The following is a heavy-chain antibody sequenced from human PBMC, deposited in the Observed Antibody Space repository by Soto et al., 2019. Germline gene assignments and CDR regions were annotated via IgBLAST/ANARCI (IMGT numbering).Heavy chain of an antibody. V-gene: IGHV1-18*01. CDR2: ISAYNGNT. CDR3: ARDLIRYYYGSGSPLGYYYYYMDV. J-gene: IGHJ6*03. CDR1: GYTFTSYG. Sequence: ASVKVSCKASGYTFTSYGISWVRQAPGQGLEWMGWISAYNGNTNYAQKLQGRVTMTTDTSTSTAYMELRSLRSDDTAVCYCARDLIRYYYGSGSPLGYYYYYMDVWGKGTTVTVSS. D-gene: IGHD3-10*01.